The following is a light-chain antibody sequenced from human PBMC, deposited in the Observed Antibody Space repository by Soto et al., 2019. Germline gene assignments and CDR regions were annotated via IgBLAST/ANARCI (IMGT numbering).Light chain of an antibody. CDR2: DVS. J-gene: IGLJ1*01. V-gene: IGLV2-11*01. CDR1: SSDVGGYNY. Sequence: QSVLTQPRSVSGSPGQSVTISCTGTSSDVGGYNYVSWYQQHPGKAPKLIIYDVSERPSGVPDRFSGSKSGNTASLTISGFQAEDEADYYCCSYAGSYSLYVFGTGTKVTVL. CDR3: CSYAGSYSLYV.